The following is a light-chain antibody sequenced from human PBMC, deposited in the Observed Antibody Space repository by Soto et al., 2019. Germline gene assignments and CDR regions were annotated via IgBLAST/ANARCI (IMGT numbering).Light chain of an antibody. CDR2: AAS. CDR1: QGINDS. J-gene: IGKJ4*01. Sequence: DIQLTQSPSVLSASVGDRVTITCRASQGINDSLACYQQKPGKAPKLLIYAASTLQSEVPSRFSGSASGTEFTLTISSLQPEDFATYYCQQFNTYPLTFGGGTKVEVK. V-gene: IGKV1-9*01. CDR3: QQFNTYPLT.